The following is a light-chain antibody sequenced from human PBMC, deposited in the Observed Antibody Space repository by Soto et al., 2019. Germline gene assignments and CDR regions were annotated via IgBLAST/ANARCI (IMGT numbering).Light chain of an antibody. CDR1: SPNIGRNS. V-gene: IGLV1-44*01. CDR2: TNN. Sequence: QAVVTQPPSASGTPGQRVTISCSGDSPNIGRNSVNWYQQLPGMAPKVLIYTNNHRPSGVPDRFSGSKSGTSASLAISGLQSEDEADYFCAAWDESLNVVVFGGGTKLTVL. J-gene: IGLJ2*01. CDR3: AAWDESLNVVV.